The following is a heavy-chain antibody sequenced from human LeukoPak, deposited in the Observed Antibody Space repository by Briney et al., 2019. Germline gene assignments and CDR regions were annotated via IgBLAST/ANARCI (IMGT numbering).Heavy chain of an antibody. CDR1: GFTFDDYG. J-gene: IGHJ5*02. CDR3: ARDRGCSGGSCYSNWFDP. V-gene: IGHV3-20*04. Sequence: GGSLRLSCAASGFTFDDYGMSWVRQAPGKGLEWVSGINWNGGSTGYADSVKGRFTISRDNAKNSRYLQMNSLRAEDTALYYCARDRGCSGGSCYSNWFDPWGQGTLVTVSS. CDR2: INWNGGST. D-gene: IGHD2-15*01.